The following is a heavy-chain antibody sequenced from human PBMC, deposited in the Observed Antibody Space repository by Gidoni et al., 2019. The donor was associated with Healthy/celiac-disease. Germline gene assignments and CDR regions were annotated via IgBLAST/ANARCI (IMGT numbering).Heavy chain of an antibody. V-gene: IGHV4-59*01. CDR1: GGSISRYY. CDR2: IYYSGST. CDR3: ARDGAYYDSSGYYKGYYYYGMDV. D-gene: IGHD3-22*01. Sequence: QVQLHESGPGLVKPSETLSLTCPVSGGSISRYYWIWIRQPPGKGLEWIGYIYYSGSTNYNPALKSRVTISVDTSKNQFSLKLSSVTAADTAVYYCARDGAYYDSSGYYKGYYYYGMDVWGQGTTVTVSS. J-gene: IGHJ6*02.